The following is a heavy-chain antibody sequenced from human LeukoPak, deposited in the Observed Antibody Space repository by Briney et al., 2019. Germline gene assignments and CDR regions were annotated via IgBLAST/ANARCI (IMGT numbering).Heavy chain of an antibody. CDR3: ARELGRGVISPYFDY. J-gene: IGHJ4*02. CDR1: GFTFDDYG. Sequence: PGGSLRLSCAASGFTFDDYGKRWLRQAPGKGLEWVSGINWNGGSTGYADSVKGRFAVSRDNSKNTLYLQMNSLRAEDTAVYYCARELGRGVISPYFDYWGQGALVTVSS. CDR2: INWNGGST. V-gene: IGHV3-20*04. D-gene: IGHD2-21*01.